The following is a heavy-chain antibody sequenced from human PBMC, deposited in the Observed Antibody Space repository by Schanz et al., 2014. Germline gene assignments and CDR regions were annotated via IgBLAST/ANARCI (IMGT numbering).Heavy chain of an antibody. D-gene: IGHD5-12*01. Sequence: QVQLVQSGDEVKKPGSSVKVSCKASRSTFSSYTISWVRQARGQGLEWMGWISPYNGHTLYAQKFQGRVTMTTDTSTSTSYMELTSLRFDDTAVYYCARDFSAYVGNYFDYWGQGTLVTVSS. CDR2: ISPYNGHT. V-gene: IGHV1-18*01. J-gene: IGHJ4*02. CDR1: RSTFSSYT. CDR3: ARDFSAYVGNYFDY.